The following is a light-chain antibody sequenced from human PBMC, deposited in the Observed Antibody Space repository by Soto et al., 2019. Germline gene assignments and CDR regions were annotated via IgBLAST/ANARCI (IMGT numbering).Light chain of an antibody. CDR1: QSISSS. CDR3: QHYNYYWT. V-gene: IGKV1-5*03. Sequence: DIQMTQSPSTLSASVGDRVTITCRASQSISSSLAWYQQKPGKAPKLLIYKASTLESGVPSRFSGSESGTEFTLTISSVQPDYFATYYCQHYNYYWTFGQGTKVEIK. J-gene: IGKJ1*01. CDR2: KAS.